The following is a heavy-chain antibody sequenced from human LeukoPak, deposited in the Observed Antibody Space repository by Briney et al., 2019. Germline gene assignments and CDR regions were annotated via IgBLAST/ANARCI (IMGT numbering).Heavy chain of an antibody. CDR1: GFSLSTSGMC. D-gene: IGHD4-17*01. CDR2: IDWDDNK. V-gene: IGHV2-70*01. Sequence: ESGPTLVNPTQTLTLTCTFSGFSLSTSGMCVSWIRQPPVKALEWLALIDWDDNKYYSTSLKTRLTISKDTSKNQVVLTMTNMDPVDTATYYCARFTYGDYVGWFDPWGQGTLVTVSS. J-gene: IGHJ5*02. CDR3: ARFTYGDYVGWFDP.